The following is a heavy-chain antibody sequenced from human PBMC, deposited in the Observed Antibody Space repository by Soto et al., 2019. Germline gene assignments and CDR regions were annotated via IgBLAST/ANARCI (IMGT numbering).Heavy chain of an antibody. Sequence: GASVKVSCKASGGTFSSYAISWVRQAPGQGLEWMGGIIPIFGTANYAQKFQGRVTITADESTSTAYMELSSLRSEDTAVYYCARGYCSSTSCHATYYYYGMDVWGQGTTVTVFS. D-gene: IGHD2-2*01. CDR2: IIPIFGTA. J-gene: IGHJ6*02. CDR1: GGTFSSYA. V-gene: IGHV1-69*13. CDR3: ARGYCSSTSCHATYYYYGMDV.